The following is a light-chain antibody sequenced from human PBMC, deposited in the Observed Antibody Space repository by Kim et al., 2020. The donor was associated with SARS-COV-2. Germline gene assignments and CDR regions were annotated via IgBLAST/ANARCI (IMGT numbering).Light chain of an antibody. CDR3: QQYNNWYT. J-gene: IGKJ2*01. CDR1: QRINNW. Sequence: LSASVGDRVTITCRASQRINNWLAWYQQKPGKAPKLLIHKTSSLESGVPSRFSGSGSGTEFTLTISSLQPDDFATYHCQQYNNWYTFGQGTKLEI. CDR2: KTS. V-gene: IGKV1-5*03.